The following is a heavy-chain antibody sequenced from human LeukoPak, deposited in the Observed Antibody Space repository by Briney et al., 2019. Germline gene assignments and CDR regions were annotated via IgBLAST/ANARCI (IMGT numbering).Heavy chain of an antibody. CDR2: ISYDGSNK. CDR3: ARAGRVTTTYWYFDL. CDR1: GFTFSSYA. D-gene: IGHD4-17*01. Sequence: GGSLRLSCAASGFTFSSYAMHWVRQAPGKGLEWVAVISYDGSNKHYADSVKGRFTISRDNSKNTMYLQMNSLRGEDTAVYYCARAGRVTTTYWYFDLWGRGTPVTVSS. J-gene: IGHJ2*01. V-gene: IGHV3-30-3*01.